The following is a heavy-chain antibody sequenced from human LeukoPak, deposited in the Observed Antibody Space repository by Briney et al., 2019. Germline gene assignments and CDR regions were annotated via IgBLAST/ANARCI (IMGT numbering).Heavy chain of an antibody. CDR3: ARLGSSWFDP. J-gene: IGHJ5*02. CDR1: GGSVSSGNYY. CDR2: ISYSGST. V-gene: IGHV4-39*01. D-gene: IGHD2-15*01. Sequence: PSETLSLTCTVSGGSVSSGNYYWAWIRQPPGKGLGWIGTISYSGSTYYNPPLRSQVTISVDTSKNQFSLKLNSVTAADTAVYYCARLGSSWFDPWGQGTLVTVSS.